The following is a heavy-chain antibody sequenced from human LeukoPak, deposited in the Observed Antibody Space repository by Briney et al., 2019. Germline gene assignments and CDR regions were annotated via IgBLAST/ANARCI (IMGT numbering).Heavy chain of an antibody. Sequence: SSETLSLTCTVSGGSVSSGGYYWSWIRQPPGKGLEWIAYIYYSGSTNYSPSLKSRVTLSVDTSKNQFSLKLSSVTAADTAVYYCASLVVTATYHFDYWGQGTLVTVSS. CDR3: ASLVVTATYHFDY. V-gene: IGHV4-61*08. D-gene: IGHD2-21*02. CDR2: IYYSGST. J-gene: IGHJ4*02. CDR1: GGSVSSGGYY.